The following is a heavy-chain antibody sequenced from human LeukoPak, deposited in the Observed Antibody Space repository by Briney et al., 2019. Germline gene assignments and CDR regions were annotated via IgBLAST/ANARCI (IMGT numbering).Heavy chain of an antibody. CDR3: ASSSSWPFDY. CDR2: ISSSSSYI. D-gene: IGHD6-13*01. CDR1: GFTFSSYS. Sequence: GGSLRLSCAASGFTFSSYSMNWVRQAPGKGLEWVSSISSSSSYIYYADSVKGRFTISRDNSKNTLYLQMNSLRAEDTAVYYCASSSSWPFDYWGQGTLVTVSS. J-gene: IGHJ4*02. V-gene: IGHV3-21*01.